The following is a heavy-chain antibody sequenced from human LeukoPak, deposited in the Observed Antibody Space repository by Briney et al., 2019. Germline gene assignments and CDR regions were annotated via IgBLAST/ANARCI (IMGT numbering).Heavy chain of an antibody. V-gene: IGHV3-11*04. CDR2: ISSSGSTI. CDR3: ARGWRYFDS. CDR1: GFTFSDFY. Sequence: GGSLRLSCEASGFTFSDFYMNWVRQAPGKGLEWISYISSSGSTIYYAESVKGRFTMSRDNAKNSLYLQMNSLRAEDTAVYYCARGWRYFDSWGQGTLVTVSS. D-gene: IGHD5-24*01. J-gene: IGHJ4*03.